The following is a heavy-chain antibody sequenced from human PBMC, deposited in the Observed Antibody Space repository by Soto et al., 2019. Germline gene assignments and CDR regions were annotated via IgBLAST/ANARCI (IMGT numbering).Heavy chain of an antibody. Sequence: GGSLRLSCAASGFTFSSYSMNWVRQAPGKGLEWVSSISSSSSYIYYADSVKGRFTISRDNAKNSLYLQMNSLRAEDTAVYYCARDYYYEFRSGYYEFPLDYYYGMDVWGQGTTVTVSS. CDR2: ISSSSSYI. D-gene: IGHD3-22*01. V-gene: IGHV3-21*01. CDR3: ARDYYYEFRSGYYEFPLDYYYGMDV. CDR1: GFTFSSYS. J-gene: IGHJ6*02.